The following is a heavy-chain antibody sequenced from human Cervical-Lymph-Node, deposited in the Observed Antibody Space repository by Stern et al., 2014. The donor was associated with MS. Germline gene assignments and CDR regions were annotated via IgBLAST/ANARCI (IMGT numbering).Heavy chain of an antibody. V-gene: IGHV3-23*04. CDR3: AKDLQWLSPLPYFFDS. J-gene: IGHJ4*02. Sequence: EVQLVESGGGLVQPGGSLRLSCAASGFPFNNHGMTWVRQAPGKGLEWVSTITASGGTTYYSDSVKGRFTVSRDNSRRTLYLQINSLRAEDTALYYCAKDLQWLSPLPYFFDSWGQGTLVTVSS. CDR1: GFPFNNHG. D-gene: IGHD6-19*01. CDR2: ITASGGTT.